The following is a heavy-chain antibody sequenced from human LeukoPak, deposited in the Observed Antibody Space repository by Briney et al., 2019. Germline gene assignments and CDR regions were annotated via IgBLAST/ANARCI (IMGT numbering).Heavy chain of an antibody. Sequence: VSVKVSCKASGYTFTSYDFNRVRQATGQRPEWMGWMSPNSGDTGYAQKFQDRVTMTRNTSISTAYMELSSLRSDDTAVYYCARGPPNWGYDYWGPGTLVTVSS. V-gene: IGHV1-8*01. CDR2: MSPNSGDT. CDR1: GYTFTSYD. CDR3: ARGPPNWGYDY. J-gene: IGHJ4*02. D-gene: IGHD7-27*01.